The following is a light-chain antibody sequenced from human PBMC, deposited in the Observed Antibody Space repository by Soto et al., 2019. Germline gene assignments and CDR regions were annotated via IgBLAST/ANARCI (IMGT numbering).Light chain of an antibody. CDR2: AAS. CDR3: QQYYSYPLT. Sequence: DIQMTQSPSSLSASVGDRVTIRFRASQTFSVYLNWYQQKPGKAPKLLIYAASTLQSGVPSRFSGSGSGTDFTLTISCLQSEDFATYYCQQYYSYPLTFGGGTKVDIK. CDR1: QTFSVY. V-gene: IGKV1-39*01. J-gene: IGKJ4*01.